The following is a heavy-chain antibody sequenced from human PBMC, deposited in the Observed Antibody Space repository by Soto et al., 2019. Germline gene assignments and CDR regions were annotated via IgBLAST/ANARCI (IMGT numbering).Heavy chain of an antibody. V-gene: IGHV3-30-3*01. CDR2: ISYDGSNK. CDR1: GFTFSSYA. D-gene: IGHD6-19*01. J-gene: IGHJ4*02. Sequence: QVQLVESGGGVVQPGRSLRLSCAASGFTFSSYAMHWVRQAPGKGLEWVAVISYDGSNKYYADSVKGRFTISRDNSKTLYLQMNSLRAEDTAVYYGVRDKSPYSSGWHNRHLDYWGQGTLVTVSS. CDR3: VRDKSPYSSGWHNRHLDY.